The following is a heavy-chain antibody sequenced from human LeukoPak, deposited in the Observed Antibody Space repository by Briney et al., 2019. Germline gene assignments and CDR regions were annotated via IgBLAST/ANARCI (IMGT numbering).Heavy chain of an antibody. J-gene: IGHJ4*02. Sequence: GGSLRLSCAASGFTFSSYAMHWVRQAPGKGLEWVAVISYDGSNKYYADSVKGRFTISRDNSKNTLYLQMNSLRVEDTATYYCAKERYCSSVGCSNVFDFWGQGTLVTVSS. CDR2: ISYDGSNK. D-gene: IGHD2-2*01. V-gene: IGHV3-30-3*01. CDR3: AKERYCSSVGCSNVFDF. CDR1: GFTFSSYA.